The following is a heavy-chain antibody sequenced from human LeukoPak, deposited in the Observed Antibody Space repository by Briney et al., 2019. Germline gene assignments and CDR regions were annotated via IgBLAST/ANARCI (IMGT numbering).Heavy chain of an antibody. CDR3: AGYLAVQPSGPNY. CDR2: FYQSGTT. Sequence: SETLSLTCTLSGSSINSGYYWGWIRQPPGKGLEWIVSFYQSGTTYYNSSLKSRVTISVDTSRTQFSLQLNSVTAADTAFYYCAGYLAVQPSGPNYWGQGILVTVSS. V-gene: IGHV4-38-2*02. J-gene: IGHJ4*02. CDR1: GSSINSGYY. D-gene: IGHD6-19*01.